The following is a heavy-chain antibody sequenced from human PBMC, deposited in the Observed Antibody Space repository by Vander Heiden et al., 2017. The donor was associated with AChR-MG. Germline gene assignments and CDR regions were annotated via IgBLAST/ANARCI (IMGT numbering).Heavy chain of an antibody. CDR3: AKALSNSWYQVYYYYGMDV. D-gene: IGHD6-13*01. J-gene: IGHJ6*02. CDR1: GFTFSLYG. CDR2: ISYDGSNK. V-gene: IGHV3-30*18. Sequence: QVQLVASGGGVVQPGRSLRLSCAASGFTFSLYGLHWVRQAPGKGLEWVAVISYDGSNKNYADSVKGRFTISRDNSRNTLYLQMNSLRAEDTAVYYCAKALSNSWYQVYYYYGMDVWGQGTTVTVSS.